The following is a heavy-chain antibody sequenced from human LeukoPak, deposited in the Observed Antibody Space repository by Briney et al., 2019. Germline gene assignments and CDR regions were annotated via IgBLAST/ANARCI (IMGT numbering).Heavy chain of an antibody. CDR1: GGSISSGTYY. CDR2: IFYSGST. Sequence: PSETLSLTCIVSGGSISSGTYYWGWIRQPPGKGLEWIGYIFYSGSTNYNPSLKSRVTILVDTPKNQFSLKLSSVTAADTAVYYCARGEWDLLFDYWGQGTLVTVSS. J-gene: IGHJ4*02. D-gene: IGHD1-26*01. CDR3: ARGEWDLLFDY. V-gene: IGHV4-61*01.